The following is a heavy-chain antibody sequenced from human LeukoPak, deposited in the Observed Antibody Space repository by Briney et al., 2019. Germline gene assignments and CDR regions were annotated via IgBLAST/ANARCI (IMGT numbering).Heavy chain of an antibody. J-gene: IGHJ4*02. CDR1: GFTFSSYS. Sequence: GGSLRLSCAASGFTFSSYSMNWVRQAPGKGLEWVSDISSSSSTIYYADSVKGRFTISRDNAKNSLYLQMNSLRAEDTAAYYCARRARYPDYWGQGTLITVSS. CDR3: ARRARYPDY. CDR2: ISSSSSTI. V-gene: IGHV3-48*01. D-gene: IGHD1-1*01.